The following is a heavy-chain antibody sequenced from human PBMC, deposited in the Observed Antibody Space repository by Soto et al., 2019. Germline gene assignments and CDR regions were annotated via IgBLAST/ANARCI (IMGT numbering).Heavy chain of an antibody. CDR1: GGSISDNDYY. D-gene: IGHD3-10*01. CDR2: IYYSGST. CDR3: ARELRTMVRGVNHYYGMDV. V-gene: IGHV4-31*03. J-gene: IGHJ6*02. Sequence: LSLTCTVSGGSISDNDYYWSWIRQHPGKGLEWIGYIYYSGSTYYNPSLKSRVTISVDTSKNQFSLKLSSVTAADTAVYYCARELRTMVRGVNHYYGMDVWGQGTTVTVSS.